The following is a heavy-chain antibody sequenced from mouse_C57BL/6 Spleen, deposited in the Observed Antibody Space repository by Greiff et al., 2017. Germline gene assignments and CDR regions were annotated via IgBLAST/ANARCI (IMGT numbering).Heavy chain of an antibody. CDR3: ARSGSSGLHYYAMDD. J-gene: IGHJ4*01. CDR2: IYPRSGNT. Sequence: QVQLQQSGAELARPGASVKLSCTASGFTFTSYGLSWVKQRPGQGLEWIGEIYPRSGNTFSNEKLKGQATLTADKSSSTAYMKLRSLTSEDSAVYVCARSGSSGLHYYAMDDWGKGTSVTVSS. D-gene: IGHD3-2*02. CDR1: GFTFTSYG. V-gene: IGHV1-81*01.